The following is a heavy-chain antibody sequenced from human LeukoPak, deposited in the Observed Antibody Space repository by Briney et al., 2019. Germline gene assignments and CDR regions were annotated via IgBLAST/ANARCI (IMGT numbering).Heavy chain of an antibody. CDR1: GGSISSSSYY. D-gene: IGHD3-9*01. V-gene: IGHV4-39*01. CDR3: ARLKSYDILTGYYRKVFDY. J-gene: IGHJ4*02. Sequence: SETLSLTCTVSGGSISSSSYYWGWIRQPPGKGLEWIGSIYYSGSTYYNPSLKSRVTISVDTSKNQFSLKLSSVTAADTAVYYCARLKSYDILTGYYRKVFDYWGQGTLVTVSS. CDR2: IYYSGST.